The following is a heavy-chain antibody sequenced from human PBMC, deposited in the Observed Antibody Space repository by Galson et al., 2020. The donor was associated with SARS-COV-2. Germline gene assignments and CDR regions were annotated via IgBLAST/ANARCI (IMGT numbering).Heavy chain of an antibody. CDR1: GGSVSSGSYY. D-gene: IGHD1-1*01. V-gene: IGHV4-61*01. Sequence: SETLSLTCTVSGGSVSSGSYYWSWIRQPPGKGLEWIGYIYYSGSTNYNPSLKSRVTISVDTSKNQFSLKLSSVTAADTAVYYCARDTVQLERRHGLGFDPWGQGTLVTVSS. CDR2: IYYSGST. J-gene: IGHJ5*02. CDR3: ARDTVQLERRHGLGFDP.